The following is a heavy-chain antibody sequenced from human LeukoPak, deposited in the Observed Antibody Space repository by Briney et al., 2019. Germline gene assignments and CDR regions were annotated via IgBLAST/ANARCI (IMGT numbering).Heavy chain of an antibody. J-gene: IGHJ3*02. CDR2: INPSGGST. D-gene: IGHD6-13*01. V-gene: IGHV1-46*01. Sequence: ASVKVSCKAAGYTFTGYYMHWVRQAPGQGREWMGIINPSGGSTSYAQKFQGRVTMTRDRSTRTVYRGLGCVRTEDTAVYYCARRGDGAADNYASDIWSQATILT. CDR1: GYTFTGYY. CDR3: ARRGDGAADNYASDI.